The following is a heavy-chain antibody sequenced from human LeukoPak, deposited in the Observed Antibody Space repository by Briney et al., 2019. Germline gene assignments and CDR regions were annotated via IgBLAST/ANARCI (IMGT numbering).Heavy chain of an antibody. J-gene: IGHJ3*02. D-gene: IGHD5-24*01. V-gene: IGHV1-46*01. CDR2: INPSGGST. CDR3: ARGVEMVNWRDAFDI. Sequence: GASVKVSCKASGYTFTSYYMHWVRQAPGQGLEWMGIINPSGGSTCYAQKFQGRVTMTRDTSTSTVYMELSSLRSEDTAVYYCARGVEMVNWRDAFDIWGQGTMVTVSS. CDR1: GYTFTSYY.